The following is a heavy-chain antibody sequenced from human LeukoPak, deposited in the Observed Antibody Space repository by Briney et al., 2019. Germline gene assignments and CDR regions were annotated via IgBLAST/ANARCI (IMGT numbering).Heavy chain of an antibody. CDR2: IYTSGST. CDR1: GGSISSYY. D-gene: IGHD3-22*01. CDR3: ASQWAYDRYFDL. V-gene: IGHV4-4*07. Sequence: SETLSLTCTVSGGSISSYYWSWIRQPAGKGLEWIGRIYTSGSTNYNPSLKSRVTISVDKSKNQFSLKLSSVTAADTAVYYRASQWAYDRYFDLWGRGTLVTVSS. J-gene: IGHJ2*01.